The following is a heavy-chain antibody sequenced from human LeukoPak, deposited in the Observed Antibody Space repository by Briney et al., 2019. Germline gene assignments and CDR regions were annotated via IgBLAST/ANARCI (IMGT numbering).Heavy chain of an antibody. Sequence: PGGSLRLSCAASGFTFDDYAMHWVRQAPGKGLEWVSGISWNSGSIGYADSLKGRFTISRDNAKNSLYLQMNSLRGEDTAVYYCARWVVTATATFPYYYYYMDVWGKGTTVTISS. CDR1: GFTFDDYA. CDR2: ISWNSGSI. V-gene: IGHV3-9*01. CDR3: ARWVVTATATFPYYYYYMDV. J-gene: IGHJ6*03. D-gene: IGHD2-21*02.